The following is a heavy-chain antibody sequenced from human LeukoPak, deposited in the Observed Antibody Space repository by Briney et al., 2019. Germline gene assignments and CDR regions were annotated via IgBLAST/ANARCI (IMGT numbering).Heavy chain of an antibody. D-gene: IGHD6-6*01. Sequence: GGSLRLSCAASGFTFSDYRMNWVRQAPGKGLEWVSSISETSTDIYYADSVKGRFTISRDNAENSVFLLMNSLRAEDTALYYCARDDPSMIAALHYWGQGTSVTVSS. CDR3: ARDDPSMIAALHY. CDR1: GFTFSDYR. CDR2: ISETSTDI. V-gene: IGHV3-21*01. J-gene: IGHJ4*02.